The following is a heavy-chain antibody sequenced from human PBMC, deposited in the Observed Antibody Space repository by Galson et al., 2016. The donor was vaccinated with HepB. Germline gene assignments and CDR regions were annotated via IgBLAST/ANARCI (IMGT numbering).Heavy chain of an antibody. CDR3: ARVGPPVVVVAETHILDAFDC. CDR2: IDKSGHYI. D-gene: IGHD2-15*01. J-gene: IGHJ3*01. CDR1: EFTFSDYT. Sequence: SLRLSCAASEFTFSDYTMSWIRQAPGKGLEWVSSIDKSGHYINYGDSVKGRFTISRDNAKNSLYLQMNSLRAEDTAVYKCARVGPPVVVVAETHILDAFDCWGQGTMVTISS. V-gene: IGHV3-21*01.